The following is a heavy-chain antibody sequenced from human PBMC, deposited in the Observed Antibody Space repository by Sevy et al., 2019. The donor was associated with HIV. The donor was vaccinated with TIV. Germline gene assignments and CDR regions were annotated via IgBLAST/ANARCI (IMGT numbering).Heavy chain of an antibody. V-gene: IGHV3-43*01. CDR3: AKDVGGFSGFDY. D-gene: IGHD5-12*01. CDR1: GFKFDDHT. Sequence: GGSLRLSCGASGFKFDDHTMHWVRQAPGKGLQWVSFIGGDKKKSSYASSVQGRFSISRDNRRNTLYLQMHSLRIEDTGVYFCAKDVGGFSGFDYWGQGTLVTVSS. J-gene: IGHJ4*02. CDR2: IGGDKKKS.